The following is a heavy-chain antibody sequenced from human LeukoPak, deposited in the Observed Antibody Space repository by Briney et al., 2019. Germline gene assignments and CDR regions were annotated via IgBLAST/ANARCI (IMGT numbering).Heavy chain of an antibody. CDR1: GVTFSNAW. Sequence: GGSLRLSCAASGVTFSNAWTSWVRQAPGKGLEWVGRIKSKTDRGTTDYAARGKGRSTISRDESKNTLYLQMHSLKTEDTAVYYCTTDQFPYYYRSGSLNSLYYYYHRHVWRKGPTVTVPS. J-gene: IGHJ6*03. V-gene: IGHV3-15*01. D-gene: IGHD3-10*01. CDR3: TTDQFPYYYRSGSLNSLYYYYHRHV. CDR2: IKSKTDRGTT.